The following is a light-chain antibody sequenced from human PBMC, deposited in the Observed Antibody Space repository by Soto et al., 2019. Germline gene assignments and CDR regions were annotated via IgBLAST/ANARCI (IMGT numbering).Light chain of an antibody. CDR3: QQYYDYPPLI. CDR1: RNINRK. V-gene: IGKV3-15*01. CDR2: GAS. J-gene: IGKJ4*01. Sequence: EIVMTQSPATLSVSPGERATLSCRASRNINRKLAWYQQKPGQAPRLLISGASTRATGIPARFSGSGSGTEFTLTISGRQSEEFAVYYCQQYYDYPPLIFGGGTKVEIK.